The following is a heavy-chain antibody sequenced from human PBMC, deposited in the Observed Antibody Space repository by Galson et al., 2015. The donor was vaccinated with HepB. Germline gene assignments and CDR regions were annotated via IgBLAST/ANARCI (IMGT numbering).Heavy chain of an antibody. CDR2: VSYDASNE. D-gene: IGHD2-21*01. CDR1: GFIFSSYA. Sequence: SLRLSCAASGFIFSSYAMHWVRQAPGKGLEWVAVVSYDASNEYYADSVKGRFTISRDNSKNTVYLQMNSLSPEDPAVYYCARVEAQLLFLKGRYYYHGMDVWGQGTTVTVS. CDR3: ARVEAQLLFLKGRYYYHGMDV. V-gene: IGHV3-30*04. J-gene: IGHJ6*02.